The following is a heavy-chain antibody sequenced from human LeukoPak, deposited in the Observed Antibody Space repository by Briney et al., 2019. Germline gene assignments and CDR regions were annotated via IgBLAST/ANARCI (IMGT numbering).Heavy chain of an antibody. Sequence: GGSLRLSCAASGFTFSSYAMHWVRQAPGKGLEWVAVISYDGSNKYYADSVKGRFTISRDNSKNTLYLQMNSLRAEDTAVYYCARGTSGDYWGQGTLVTVSS. V-gene: IGHV3-30-3*01. CDR3: ARGTSGDY. J-gene: IGHJ4*02. CDR2: ISYDGSNK. CDR1: GFTFSSYA.